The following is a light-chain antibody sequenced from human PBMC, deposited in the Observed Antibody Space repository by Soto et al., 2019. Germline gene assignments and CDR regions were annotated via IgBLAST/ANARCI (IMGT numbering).Light chain of an antibody. Sequence: QAVVTQSASASASLGSSVKLTCTLSSGHSSYIIAWHQQQPGKAPRYLMKLEGSGSYNKGSGVPDRFSGSSSGADRYLTISKLQSEDEADYYFETWESNVFGTGTKLTVL. CDR2: LEGSGSY. V-gene: IGLV4-60*03. CDR1: SGHSSYI. CDR3: ETWESNV. J-gene: IGLJ1*01.